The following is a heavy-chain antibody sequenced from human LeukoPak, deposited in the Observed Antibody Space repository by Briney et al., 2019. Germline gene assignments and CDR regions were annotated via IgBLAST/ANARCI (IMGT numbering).Heavy chain of an antibody. D-gene: IGHD2-2*01. J-gene: IGHJ4*02. Sequence: ASVKVSCKASGYTFTSYGISWVRQAPGQGLEWMGWISAYNGNTNYAQKLQGRVTMTTDTSTSTAYMELRSLRSDDTAVYYCARDKEIEVVPAAPFDYWGQGTLVTVSS. CDR3: ARDKEIEVVPAAPFDY. CDR1: GYTFTSYG. V-gene: IGHV1-18*01. CDR2: ISAYNGNT.